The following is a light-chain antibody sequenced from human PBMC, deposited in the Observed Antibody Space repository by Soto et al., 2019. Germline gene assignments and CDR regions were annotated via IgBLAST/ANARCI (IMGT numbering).Light chain of an antibody. Sequence: DIPMTQSPSSLSASVGDRVTITCRASQSISSYLNWYQQKPGKPPRLVIFGTSNLQSGVPSRFRGSRSETEFSLTISGLQPEDFATYICQQSYRSPLNFGPGT. V-gene: IGKV1-39*01. CDR3: QQSYRSPLN. CDR1: QSISSY. J-gene: IGKJ3*01. CDR2: GTS.